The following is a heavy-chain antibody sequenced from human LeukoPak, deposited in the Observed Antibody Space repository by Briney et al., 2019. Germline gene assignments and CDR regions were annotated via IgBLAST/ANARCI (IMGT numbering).Heavy chain of an antibody. CDR1: GFTFSSYS. D-gene: IGHD2-2*02. J-gene: IGHJ4*02. V-gene: IGHV3-21*01. CDR3: ARVGYQLLYAYDY. CDR2: ISSSSSYI. Sequence: PGGSLRLSCAASGFTFSSYSMNWVRQAPGKGLEWVSSISSSSSYIYYADSVKGRFTISRDNAKNSLYLQMNSLRAEDTAVYYCARVGYQLLYAYDYWGQGTRVTVSS.